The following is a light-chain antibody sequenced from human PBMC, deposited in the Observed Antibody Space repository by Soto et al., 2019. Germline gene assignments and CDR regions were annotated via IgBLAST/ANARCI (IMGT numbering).Light chain of an antibody. J-gene: IGKJ3*01. CDR1: QSVYVN. Sequence: EIVLTQSPCTLSLSPGEGATLSCRASQSVYVNLAWYQQKPGQSPRLLIYGASTRATDIPDRFSGSGSDTDFALTISRLEPEDFAVYYCQQYSGSPFTFGPGTKVNIK. CDR2: GAS. V-gene: IGKV3-20*01. CDR3: QQYSGSPFT.